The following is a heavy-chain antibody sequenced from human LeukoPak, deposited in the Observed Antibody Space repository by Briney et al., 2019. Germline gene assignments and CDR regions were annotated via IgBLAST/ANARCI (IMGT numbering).Heavy chain of an antibody. Sequence: SVKVSCKASGGTFTSYAISWVRQAPGQGLEWMGRIIPILGIANYAQKFQGRVTITADKSTSTAYMELSSLRSEDTAVYYCARGDAIVGAQDDAFDIWGQGTMVTVSS. J-gene: IGHJ3*02. CDR1: GGTFTSYA. V-gene: IGHV1-69*04. D-gene: IGHD1-26*01. CDR3: ARGDAIVGAQDDAFDI. CDR2: IIPILGIA.